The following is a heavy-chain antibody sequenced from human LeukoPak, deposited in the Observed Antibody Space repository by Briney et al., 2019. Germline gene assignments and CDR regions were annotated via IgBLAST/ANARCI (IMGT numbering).Heavy chain of an antibody. CDR1: GGTFSSYA. CDR2: IIPIFGTA. CDR3: ARRMTTVTTEGDWFDP. Sequence: SVKVSCKASGGTFSSYAISWVRQAPGQGLEWMGGIIPIFGTATYAQKFQGRVTITADESTSTAYMELSSLRSEDTAVYYCARRMTTVTTEGDWFDPWGQGTLVTLSS. D-gene: IGHD4-11*01. V-gene: IGHV1-69*01. J-gene: IGHJ5*02.